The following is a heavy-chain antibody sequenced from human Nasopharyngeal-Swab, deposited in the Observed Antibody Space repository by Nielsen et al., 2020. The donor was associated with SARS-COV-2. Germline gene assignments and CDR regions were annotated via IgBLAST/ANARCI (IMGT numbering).Heavy chain of an antibody. CDR3: ASQPSNWFDP. V-gene: IGHV4-39*01. J-gene: IGHJ5*02. CDR2: IYYSGST. Sequence: SETLSLTCTVSGGSISSSSYYWGWIRQPPGKGLERIGSIYYSGSTYYNPSLKSRVTISVDTSKNQFSLKLSSVTAADTAVYYCASQPSNWFDPWGQGTLVTVSS. CDR1: GGSISSSSYY.